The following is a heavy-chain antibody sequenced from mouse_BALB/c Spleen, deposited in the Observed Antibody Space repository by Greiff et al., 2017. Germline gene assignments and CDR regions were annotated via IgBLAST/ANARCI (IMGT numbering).Heavy chain of an antibody. J-gene: IGHJ1*01. Sequence: EVKLQESGPELVKPGASVKISCKASGYSFTGYYMHWVKQSHVKSLEWIGRINPYNGATSYNQNFKDKASLTVDKSSSTAYMELHSLTSEDSAVYYCARNGNGSSGNWYFDVWGAGTTVTVSS. CDR3: ARNGNGSSGNWYFDV. CDR2: INPYNGAT. D-gene: IGHD1-1*01. V-gene: IGHV1-31*01. CDR1: GYSFTGYY.